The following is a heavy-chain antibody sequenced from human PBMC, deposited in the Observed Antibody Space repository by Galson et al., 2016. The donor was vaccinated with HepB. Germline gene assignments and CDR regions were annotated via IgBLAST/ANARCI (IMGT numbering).Heavy chain of an antibody. D-gene: IGHD2-15*01. CDR2: INCRGGST. V-gene: IGHV1-46*01. CDR3: TRAPPRSDAHGDYFDY. Sequence: LVKVSCKASGYSFTSYYMHWVRQAPGQGLEWMGIINCRGGSTSYAQKFQGRVTMTRDTSTSTVYMELSSLRSEDTAVYYCTRAPPRSDAHGDYFDYWGQGTLVTGSS. J-gene: IGHJ4*02. CDR1: GYSFTSYY.